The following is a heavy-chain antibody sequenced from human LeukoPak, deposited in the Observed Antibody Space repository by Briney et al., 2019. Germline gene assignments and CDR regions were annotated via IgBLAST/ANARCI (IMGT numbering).Heavy chain of an antibody. J-gene: IGHJ4*02. Sequence: SETLSLTCTVSGGSFSSYFWTWIRQPAGRGLEWIGRIYPSGSTNYNPSLKSRVTMSVDTSKNQFSLKLSSVTAADTAVYYCARHRIRVGATRPAFDYWGQGTLVTVSS. V-gene: IGHV4-4*07. CDR3: ARHRIRVGATRPAFDY. CDR2: IYPSGST. D-gene: IGHD1-26*01. CDR1: GGSFSSYF.